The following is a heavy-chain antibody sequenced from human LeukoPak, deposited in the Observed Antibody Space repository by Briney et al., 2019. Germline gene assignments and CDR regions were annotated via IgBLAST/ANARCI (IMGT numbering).Heavy chain of an antibody. CDR2: IKQDGSEK. Sequence: GGSLRLSCAAYGFTFSSYWMSWVRQAPGKGLEWVANIKQDGSEKYYVDSVKGRFTISRDNDKNSLFLQMTSLRAEDTVVYYCARVGGRYSPLGYWGQGTLVTVSS. D-gene: IGHD3-16*02. CDR3: ARVGGRYSPLGY. V-gene: IGHV3-7*01. J-gene: IGHJ4*02. CDR1: GFTFSSYW.